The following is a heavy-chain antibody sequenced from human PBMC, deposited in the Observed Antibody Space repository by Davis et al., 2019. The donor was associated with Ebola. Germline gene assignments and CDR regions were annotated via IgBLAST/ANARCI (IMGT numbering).Heavy chain of an antibody. CDR3: ARVVTRGWFEY. CDR2: IYYSGST. Sequence: MPSETLSLTCTVSGGSTSSYYWSWIRQPPGKGLEWIGYIYYSGSTNYNPSLKSRVTISVDTSKNQFSLKLSSVTAADTAVYYCARVVTRGWFEYWGQGTLVTVSS. CDR1: GGSTSSYY. V-gene: IGHV4-59*01. J-gene: IGHJ5*01.